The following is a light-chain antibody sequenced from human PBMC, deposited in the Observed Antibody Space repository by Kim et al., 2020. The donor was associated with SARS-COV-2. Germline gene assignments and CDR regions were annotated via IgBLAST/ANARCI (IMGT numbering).Light chain of an antibody. CDR3: QQYYNLPLT. J-gene: IGKJ4*01. CDR2: DAS. CDR1: QYICNY. V-gene: IGKV1-33*01. Sequence: ASVGDRVTITCHASQYICNYLNWYQQKPGIAPKLLIYDASNLETVVPSRFSVSGSVTDFTFTISSLQPEDISTYYCQQYYNLPLTFGGGTKVDIK.